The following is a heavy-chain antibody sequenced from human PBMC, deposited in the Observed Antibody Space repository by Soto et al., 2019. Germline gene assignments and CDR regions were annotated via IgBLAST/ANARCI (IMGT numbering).Heavy chain of an antibody. V-gene: IGHV1-2*04. D-gene: IGHD3-10*02. CDR2: INPNSGGT. CDR3: ARALLGSTESFDY. J-gene: IGHJ4*02. Sequence: QVQLVQSGAEVKKPGASVKVSCEASGYTFTGYYMPWVRQAPGQGLEWMGRINPNSGGTNYAQKIQGWVPMTRDTCISTGDMELNRLSSGDTAVYYSARALLGSTESFDYWGQGTLLTVSS. CDR1: GYTFTGYY.